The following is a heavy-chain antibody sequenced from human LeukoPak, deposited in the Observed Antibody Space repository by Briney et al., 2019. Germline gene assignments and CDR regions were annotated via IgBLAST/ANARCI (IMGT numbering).Heavy chain of an antibody. CDR2: ISGSGGST. CDR1: GFTFSSYA. J-gene: IGHJ4*02. Sequence: GGSLRLSCAASGFTFSSYAMSWVRQAPGKGLEWVSAISGSGGSTYYADPVKGRFTISRDNSKNTLYLQMNSLRAEDTAVYYCAKDEYRTVVMVRFDYWGQGTLVTVSS. CDR3: AKDEYRTVVMVRFDY. D-gene: IGHD2-15*01. V-gene: IGHV3-23*01.